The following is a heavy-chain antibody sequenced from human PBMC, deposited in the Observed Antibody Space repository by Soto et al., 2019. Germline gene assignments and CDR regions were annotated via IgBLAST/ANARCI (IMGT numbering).Heavy chain of an antibody. CDR1: GGSISSYY. J-gene: IGHJ4*02. CDR2: IYYSGST. V-gene: IGHV4-59*01. Sequence: SETLSLTCTVSGGSISSYYWSWIRQPPGKGLEWIGYIYYSGSTNYNPSLKSRVTISVDTSKNQFSLKLSSVTAADTAVYYCARCSSSWYYFDYWGQGTLVTVSS. D-gene: IGHD6-13*01. CDR3: ARCSSSWYYFDY.